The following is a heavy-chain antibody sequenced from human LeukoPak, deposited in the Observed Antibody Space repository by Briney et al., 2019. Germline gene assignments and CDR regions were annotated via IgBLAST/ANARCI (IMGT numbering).Heavy chain of an antibody. V-gene: IGHV3-53*01. CDR3: ARWRESSGYYSSAHYFDY. D-gene: IGHD3-22*01. CDR1: GFTVSSNY. J-gene: IGHJ4*02. Sequence: GGSLRLSCAASGFTVSSNYMTWVRQAPGKGLEWVSVIYSGGTTYYADSVKGRFTISRDNSKNTLYLQMNSLRAEDTAVYYCARWRESSGYYSSAHYFDYWGQGTLLTVSS. CDR2: IYSGGTT.